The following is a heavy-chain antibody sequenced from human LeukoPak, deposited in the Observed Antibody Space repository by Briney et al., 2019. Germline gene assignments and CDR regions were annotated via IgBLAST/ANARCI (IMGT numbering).Heavy chain of an antibody. CDR1: GFTFSSYW. V-gene: IGHV3-74*01. CDR2: INSDGRTT. Sequence: GGSLRLSCAASGFTFSSYWMHWVRQVPGKGLVWVSRINSDGRTTTYADSVKGRFTISRDNAKTTLFLQMNSLRAEDTAVYYCAGTVGSAPDYYGSGGFAVLDYWGQGTLVTVSS. D-gene: IGHD3-10*01. J-gene: IGHJ4*02. CDR3: AGTVGSAPDYYGSGGFAVLDY.